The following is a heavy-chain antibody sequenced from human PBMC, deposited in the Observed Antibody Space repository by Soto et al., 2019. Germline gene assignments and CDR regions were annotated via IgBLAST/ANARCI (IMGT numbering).Heavy chain of an antibody. Sequence: SVQVSCKASGGTFSSYAISWVRQAPGQGLEWMGGIIPIFGTANYAQTFQGRVTITADESTSPAYMDLSSLRSEYTAVYYCARDRLGVRGVRGAFDIWGQGTIVT. CDR1: GGTFSSYA. D-gene: IGHD3-10*01. J-gene: IGHJ3*02. CDR2: IIPIFGTA. CDR3: ARDRLGVRGVRGAFDI. V-gene: IGHV1-69*13.